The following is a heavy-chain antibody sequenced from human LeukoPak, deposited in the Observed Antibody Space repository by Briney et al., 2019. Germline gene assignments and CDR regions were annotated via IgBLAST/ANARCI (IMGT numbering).Heavy chain of an antibody. CDR2: ISAYNGNT. V-gene: IGHV1-18*01. J-gene: IGHJ4*02. D-gene: IGHD3-10*01. CDR3: ARALLTNYGSGGYYGFDY. Sequence: ASVKVSCKASGYTFTSFGISWVRQAPGQGLEWMGWISAYNGNTNYAQKLQGRVTMTTDTSTSTAYMILRSLRSDDTAVYYCARALLTNYGSGGYYGFDYWGQGTLVTVSS. CDR1: GYTFTSFG.